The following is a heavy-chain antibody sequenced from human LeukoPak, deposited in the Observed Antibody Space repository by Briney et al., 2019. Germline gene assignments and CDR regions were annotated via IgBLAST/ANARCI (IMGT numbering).Heavy chain of an antibody. D-gene: IGHD6-13*01. CDR2: INHSGST. V-gene: IGHV4-34*01. Sequence: SETLSLTCAVYGGSFSDYYWSWIRQPPGKGLEWIGEINHSGSTNYNPSLKSRVTISVDTSKNQFSLKLSSVTAADTAVYYCARVVAAAVPYSHYYYYGMDVWGQGTTVTVSS. CDR1: GGSFSDYY. J-gene: IGHJ6*02. CDR3: ARVVAAAVPYSHYYYYGMDV.